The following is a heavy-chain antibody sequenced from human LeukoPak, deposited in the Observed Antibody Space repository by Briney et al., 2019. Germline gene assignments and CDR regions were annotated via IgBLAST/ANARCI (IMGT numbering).Heavy chain of an antibody. CDR2: IYYSGRT. Sequence: SETLSLTCTVSGGSISTYFWSWIRQPPGKRLEWIGNIYYSGRTDYNPSLKSRATISVDTSKNQFSLKLSSVTAADTAVYYCAGVLDEGISDDAFEIWGQGTMVTVSS. D-gene: IGHD2/OR15-2a*01. V-gene: IGHV4-59*01. CDR1: GGSISTYF. CDR3: AGVLDEGISDDAFEI. J-gene: IGHJ3*02.